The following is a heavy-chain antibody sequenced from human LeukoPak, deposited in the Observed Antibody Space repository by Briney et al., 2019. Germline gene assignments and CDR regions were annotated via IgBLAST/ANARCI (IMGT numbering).Heavy chain of an antibody. CDR2: INSDGGST. D-gene: IGHD2-2*01. CDR3: ARKYCSSTSCYDFDY. CDR1: GFTFSSYW. Sequence: LAGGSLRLSCVASGFTFSSYWIHWVRQAPGKGLVWVSRINSDGGSTDYADSVKGRFTISRDNAKNMLYLQMNSLRAEDTAVYYCARKYCSSTSCYDFDYWGQGTLVTVSS. J-gene: IGHJ4*02. V-gene: IGHV3-74*01.